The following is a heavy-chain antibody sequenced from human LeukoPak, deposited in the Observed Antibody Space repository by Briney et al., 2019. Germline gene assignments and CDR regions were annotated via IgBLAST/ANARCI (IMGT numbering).Heavy chain of an antibody. CDR2: ISWNGDTI. J-gene: IGHJ4*02. D-gene: IGHD2-2*01. V-gene: IGHV3-9*01. CDR3: TKSGCSGTSWYVNY. Sequence: GMSLRLSCVASGFTFDEYAIHWVRHAPGKGLEWVSAISWNGDTIDYADSVKGRFTVSRDNAKNSLYLQMNSLRPEDTAFYFRTKSGCSGTSWYVNYWGQGTLVTVSS. CDR1: GFTFDEYA.